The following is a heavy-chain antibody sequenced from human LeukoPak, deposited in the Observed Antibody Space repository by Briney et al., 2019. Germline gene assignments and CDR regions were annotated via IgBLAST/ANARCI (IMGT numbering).Heavy chain of an antibody. CDR3: VPRGDGGFDY. D-gene: IGHD3-16*01. CDR1: GYTFTGYY. V-gene: IGHV1-2*06. Sequence: ASVKVSCKTSGYTFTGYYMHWVRRAPGQGLEWMGRMNPNSGDTNYAQKFQGRVTMTRDTSINTAYMELSSLRSDDTAVYYCVPRGDGGFDYWGQGTLVIVSS. CDR2: MNPNSGDT. J-gene: IGHJ4*02.